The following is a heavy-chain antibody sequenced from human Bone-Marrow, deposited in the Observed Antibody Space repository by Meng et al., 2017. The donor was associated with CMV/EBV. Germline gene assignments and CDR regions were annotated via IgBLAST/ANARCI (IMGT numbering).Heavy chain of an antibody. Sequence: LSLTCAASGFTFSSYAMSWVRQAPGKGLEWVSAISGSGGSTYYADSVKGRFTISRDNSKNTLYLQMNSLRAEDTAVYYCARGSYDFWSGYRAGWFDPWGQGTLVTVSS. CDR2: ISGSGGST. D-gene: IGHD3-3*01. CDR1: GFTFSSYA. CDR3: ARGSYDFWSGYRAGWFDP. V-gene: IGHV3-23*01. J-gene: IGHJ5*02.